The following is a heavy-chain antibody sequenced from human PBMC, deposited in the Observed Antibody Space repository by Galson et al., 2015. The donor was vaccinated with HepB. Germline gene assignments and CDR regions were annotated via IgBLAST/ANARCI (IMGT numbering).Heavy chain of an antibody. V-gene: IGHV3-21*01. J-gene: IGHJ2*01. CDR1: GSTFSSYS. D-gene: IGHD2-21*01. Sequence: SLRLSCAASGSTFSSYSMNWVRQAPGKGLEWVSSISSSSSYIYYADSVKGRFTISRDNAKNSLYLQMNSLSAEDTAVYYCARDLKDSGQRYCGGDCYAPYWYFDLWGRGTLVTVSS. CDR2: ISSSSSYI. CDR3: ARDLKDSGQRYCGGDCYAPYWYFDL.